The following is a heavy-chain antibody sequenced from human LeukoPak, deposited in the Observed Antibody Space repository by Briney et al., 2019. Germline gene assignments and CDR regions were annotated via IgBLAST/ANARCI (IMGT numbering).Heavy chain of an antibody. D-gene: IGHD6-13*01. J-gene: IGHJ1*01. Sequence: GGSLRLSCGTSGFNFTRHGMHWVRQAPGKGLEWVAVIWHTSMSAFYSDSVKGRFIISRDNSRNTLYLQMSNLRADDTAVYYCAKELGVPAAGWQIQQWGLGTLVTVSS. CDR3: AKELGVPAAGWQIQQ. V-gene: IGHV3-33*06. CDR1: GFNFTRHG. CDR2: IWHTSMSA.